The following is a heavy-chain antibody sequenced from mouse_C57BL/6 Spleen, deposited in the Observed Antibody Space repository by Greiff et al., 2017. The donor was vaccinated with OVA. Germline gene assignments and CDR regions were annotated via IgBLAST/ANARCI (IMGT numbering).Heavy chain of an antibody. CDR1: GYAFSSSW. CDR2: IYPGDGDT. Sequence: VQLQQSGPELVKPGASVKISCKASGYAFSSSWMNWVKQRPGTGLEWIGRIYPGDGDTNYNGKFKGKATLTADKSSSTAYMQLSSLTSENSAVYFCSNAYAMDYWGKGTTVTVSS. V-gene: IGHV1-82*01. CDR3: SNAYAMDY. J-gene: IGHJ4*01.